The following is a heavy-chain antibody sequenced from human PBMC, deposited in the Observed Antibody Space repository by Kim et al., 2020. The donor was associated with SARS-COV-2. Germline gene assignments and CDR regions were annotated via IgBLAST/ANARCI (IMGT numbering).Heavy chain of an antibody. Sequence: AGSVKSRITINPDTSKNQFSLQLNYVTPGDTAVYYCARGSGSLLNGPFDYWGQGTLVTVSS. D-gene: IGHD3-10*01. J-gene: IGHJ4*02. CDR3: ARGSGSLLNGPFDY. V-gene: IGHV6-1*01.